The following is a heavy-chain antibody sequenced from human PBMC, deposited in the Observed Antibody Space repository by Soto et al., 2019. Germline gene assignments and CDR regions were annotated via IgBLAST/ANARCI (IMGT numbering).Heavy chain of an antibody. J-gene: IGHJ6*02. CDR2: ISYDGSNK. Sequence: PGGSLRLSCAASGFTFSSYGMHWVRQAPGKGLEWVAVISYDGSNKYYADSVKGRFTISRDNSKNTLYLQMNSLRAEDTAVYYCAKCSPLRVLGRKQLWLPLGGCGMDVWGQGTTVTVSS. CDR3: AKCSPLRVLGRKQLWLPLGGCGMDV. V-gene: IGHV3-30*18. D-gene: IGHD5-18*01. CDR1: GFTFSSYG.